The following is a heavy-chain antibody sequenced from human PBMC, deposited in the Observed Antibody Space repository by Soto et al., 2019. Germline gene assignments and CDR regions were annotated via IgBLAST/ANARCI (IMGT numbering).Heavy chain of an antibody. J-gene: IGHJ4*02. CDR2: ILYGGIT. CDR1: GASLSRYY. Sequence: PSEDLSLTCTVSGASLSRYYWSWIRLPPGKSLEWIGDILYGGITNYNPALKSRVTISLDTSKSQFSLNLTSVTAADTAIYYCAKLSGNHFFSLEYWGLGTLVTVSS. V-gene: IGHV4-59*01. CDR3: AKLSGNHFFSLEY. D-gene: IGHD3-10*01.